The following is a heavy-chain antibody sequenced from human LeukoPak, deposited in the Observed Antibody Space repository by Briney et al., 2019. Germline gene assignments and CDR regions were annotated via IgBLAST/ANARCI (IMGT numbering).Heavy chain of an antibody. V-gene: IGHV4-30-4*01. CDR2: IHYGGTT. J-gene: IGHJ4*02. CDR1: GGSISSGDSY. Sequence: SETLSLTCTVSGGSISSGDSYWSWIRQAPGKGLEWIGYIHYGGTTYYNPSLKSRVTISVDTSKNQFSLTLYSVTAADTAVYYCARDSLYGDPPDYWGQGTLVTVSS. D-gene: IGHD4-17*01. CDR3: ARDSLYGDPPDY.